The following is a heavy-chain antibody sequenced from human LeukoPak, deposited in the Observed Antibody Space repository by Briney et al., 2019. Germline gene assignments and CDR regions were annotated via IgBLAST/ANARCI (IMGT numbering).Heavy chain of an antibody. CDR2: IYYSGST. D-gene: IGHD3-10*01. CDR1: GGSISSSSYY. V-gene: IGHV4-39*07. Sequence: SETLSLTCTVSGGSISSSSYYWGWIRQPPGKGLEWIGSIYYSGSTYYNPSLKSRVTISVDTSKNQFSLKLSSVTAADTAVYYCAREGAMVRGVISVWGQGTLVTVSS. CDR3: AREGAMVRGVISV. J-gene: IGHJ4*02.